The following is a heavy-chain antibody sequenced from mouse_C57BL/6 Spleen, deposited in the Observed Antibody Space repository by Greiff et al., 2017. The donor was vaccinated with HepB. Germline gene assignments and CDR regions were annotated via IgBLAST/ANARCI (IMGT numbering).Heavy chain of an antibody. D-gene: IGHD2-4*01. V-gene: IGHV1-82*01. Sequence: VQLQQSGPELVKPGASVKISCKASGYAFSSSWMNWVKQRPGKGLEWIGRIYPGDGDTNYNGKFKGKATLTADKSSSTAYMQLSSLTSEDSAVYFCARRDYGGWFAYWCQGTLVTVSA. J-gene: IGHJ3*01. CDR3: ARRDYGGWFAY. CDR1: GYAFSSSW. CDR2: IYPGDGDT.